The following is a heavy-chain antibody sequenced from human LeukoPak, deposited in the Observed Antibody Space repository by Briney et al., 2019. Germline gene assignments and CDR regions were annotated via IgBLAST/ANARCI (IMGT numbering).Heavy chain of an antibody. J-gene: IGHJ4*01. D-gene: IGHD3-10*01. V-gene: IGHV4-4*09. CDR3: ARGSGAPTPFPLDF. Sequence: SETLSLICTVSGASIGSFYWTWIRQPPGERLEWIGYIYPSGSTNYNPSLKSRVTISADTSKNQFSLSLNSMTAADTAVYYCARGSGAPTPFPLDFWGPGLLVTVSS. CDR1: GASIGSFY. CDR2: IYPSGST.